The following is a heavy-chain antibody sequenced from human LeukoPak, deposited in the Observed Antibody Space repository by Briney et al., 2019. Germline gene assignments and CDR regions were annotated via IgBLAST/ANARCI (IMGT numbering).Heavy chain of an antibody. CDR1: GFTFSSYA. D-gene: IGHD1-14*01. V-gene: IGHV3-30-3*01. Sequence: PGGSLRLSCAASGFTFSSYAMHWVRQAPGKGLEWVAVISYDGSNKYYADSVKGRFTISRDNSKNTLYLQMNSLRAEDTAVYYCAREGDLTGIYAFDIWGQGTMVTVSS. CDR2: ISYDGSNK. J-gene: IGHJ3*02. CDR3: AREGDLTGIYAFDI.